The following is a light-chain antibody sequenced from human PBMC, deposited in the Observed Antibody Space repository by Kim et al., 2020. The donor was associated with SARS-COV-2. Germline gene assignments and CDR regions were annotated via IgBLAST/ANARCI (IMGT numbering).Light chain of an antibody. CDR2: QDS. CDR1: KLGNKY. J-gene: IGLJ3*02. V-gene: IGLV3-1*01. CDR3: QAWDRTTVV. Sequence: SYELTQPPSVSVSPGQTASITCSGDKLGNKYTCWYQQKPGQSPVLVIYQDSKRPSGIPEQFSGSNSGNTATLTISGTQAMDEADYYCQAWDRTTVVFGGGTQLTVL.